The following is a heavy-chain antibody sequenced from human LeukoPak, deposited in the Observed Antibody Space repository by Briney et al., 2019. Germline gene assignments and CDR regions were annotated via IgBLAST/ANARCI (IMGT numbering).Heavy chain of an antibody. CDR2: FDPEDGET. V-gene: IGHV1-24*01. CDR3: ATCLPSSGSYYYFDY. J-gene: IGHJ4*02. Sequence: ASVKVSCKVSGYTLTELSMHWVRQAPGKGLEWMGGFDPEDGETIYAQKFQGRVTMTEDTSTDTAYMELSSLRSEDTAVYHCATCLPSSGSYYYFDYWGQGTLVTVSS. D-gene: IGHD1-26*01. CDR1: GYTLTELS.